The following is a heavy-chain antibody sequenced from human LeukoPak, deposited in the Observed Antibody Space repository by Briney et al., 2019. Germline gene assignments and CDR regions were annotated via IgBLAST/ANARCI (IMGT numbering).Heavy chain of an antibody. CDR1: GFTFSSYA. CDR2: ISYDGSNK. J-gene: IGHJ4*02. CDR3: ARELLNSGGHDY. Sequence: GGSLRLSCAASGFTFSSYAMHWVRQAPGKGLEWVAVISYDGSNKYYADSVKGRFTISRDNSKNTLYLQMNSLRAEDTAVYYCARELLNSGGHDYWGQGTLVTVSS. D-gene: IGHD3-10*01. V-gene: IGHV3-30-3*01.